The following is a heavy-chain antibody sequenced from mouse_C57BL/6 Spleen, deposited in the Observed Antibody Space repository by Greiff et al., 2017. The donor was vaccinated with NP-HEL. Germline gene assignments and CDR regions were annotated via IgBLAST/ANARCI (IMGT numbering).Heavy chain of an antibody. CDR3: YRRIGYDYDEDDY. J-gene: IGHJ2*01. CDR1: GYTFTSYW. CDR2: IYPGSGST. V-gene: IGHV1-55*01. Sequence: VQLQQPGAELVKPGASVKMSCKASGYTFTSYWITWVKQRPGQGLEWIGDIYPGSGSTNYNEKFKSKATLTVDTSSSTAYMQLSSLTSEDSAVYYCYRRIGYDYDEDDYWGQGTTLTVSS. D-gene: IGHD2-4*01.